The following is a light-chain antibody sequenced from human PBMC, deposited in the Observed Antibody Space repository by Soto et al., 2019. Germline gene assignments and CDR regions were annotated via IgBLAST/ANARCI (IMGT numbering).Light chain of an antibody. Sequence: LTQPPSASESPGQSVTISCTGTSSDVGGHNYVSWYQQHPGKAPKLMIYEVFKRPSGVPDRFSGSKSGNTASLTVSGLQAEDEADYYCSSYAGTNNYVFGTGTKVTVL. CDR2: EVF. J-gene: IGLJ1*01. V-gene: IGLV2-8*01. CDR1: SSDVGGHNY. CDR3: SSYAGTNNYV.